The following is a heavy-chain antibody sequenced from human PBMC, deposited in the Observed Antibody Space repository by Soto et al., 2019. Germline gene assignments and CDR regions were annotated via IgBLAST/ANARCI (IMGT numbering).Heavy chain of an antibody. D-gene: IGHD1-26*01. J-gene: IGHJ6*02. Sequence: QVHLVESGGGVVQPGSSLRLSCAASEFPFRIFAMHWLRQSPGKGLEWVAVISYDGSRKADSVKGRFTVSRDNSWNTLYLQMNSLRAEDTAIYYCARGDREDIEEVVGVRPGEYSMDVWGQGTTVTVSS. CDR1: EFPFRIFA. CDR3: ARGDREDIEEVVGVRPGEYSMDV. CDR2: ISYDGSRK. V-gene: IGHV3-30-3*01.